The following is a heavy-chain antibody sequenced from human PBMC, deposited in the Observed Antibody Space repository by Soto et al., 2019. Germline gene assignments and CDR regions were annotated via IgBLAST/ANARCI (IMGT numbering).Heavy chain of an antibody. CDR1: GYPVTAYY. V-gene: IGHV1-2*02. CDR2: INPATGAA. J-gene: IGHJ3*02. CDR3: ARRGGVGVAGSAAFDM. Sequence: QLHLVQSGAVVKKPGASVTVSCSASGYPVTAYYMHWVRQAPGRGLEWMGGINPATGAAKYTQTFQGRVTMTRDPSQSTVFKELRGLTSGDTAVFYCARRGGVGVAGSAAFDMWGQGTLVTVSS. D-gene: IGHD3-3*01.